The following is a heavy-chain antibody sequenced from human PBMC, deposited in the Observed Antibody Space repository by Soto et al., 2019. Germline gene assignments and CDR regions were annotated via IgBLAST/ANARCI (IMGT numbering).Heavy chain of an antibody. CDR1: ESTLTTYA. V-gene: IGHV3-23*01. CDR2: ISGSGGST. D-gene: IGHD6-19*01. Sequence: EVQLLESGGGLVQPGGSRSLSCAASESTLTTYAMSWVRQAPGKGLEWVSIISGSGGSTYYADTVKGRFTISRDNSKNTLYLQMNSLRAEDTAVYYCAKDPATIAVAGTFDYWGQGTLVIVSS. CDR3: AKDPATIAVAGTFDY. J-gene: IGHJ4*02.